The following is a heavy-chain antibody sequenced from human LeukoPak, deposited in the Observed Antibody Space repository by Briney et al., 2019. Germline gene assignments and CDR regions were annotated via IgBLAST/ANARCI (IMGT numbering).Heavy chain of an antibody. CDR3: AKSLLTTATGTGRAFDI. Sequence: PGGSLRLSCAASGFIFSTYSMNWVRRASGKRLEWVSGISAGADVIFYADPVKGRFTISRDNSKNTLYLQMNSLRAEDSAEYYCAKSLLTTATGTGRAFDIWGQGTMVTVSA. D-gene: IGHD1-1*01. V-gene: IGHV3-23*01. J-gene: IGHJ3*02. CDR2: ISAGADVI. CDR1: GFIFSTYS.